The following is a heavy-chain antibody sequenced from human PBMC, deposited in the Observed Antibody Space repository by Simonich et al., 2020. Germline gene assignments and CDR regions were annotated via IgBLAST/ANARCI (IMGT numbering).Heavy chain of an antibody. Sequence: EVQLVESGGGLVQPGGSLRLSCAASGFTFSSYWMRWVRQAPGKGLEWVANIKQDGSEKYYVDSVKGRFTISRDNAKNSLYPQMNSLRAEDTAVYYCARDGLGTAYYYYMDVWGKGTTVTVSS. J-gene: IGHJ6*03. CDR2: IKQDGSEK. D-gene: IGHD7-27*01. CDR1: GFTFSSYW. V-gene: IGHV3-7*01. CDR3: ARDGLGTAYYYYMDV.